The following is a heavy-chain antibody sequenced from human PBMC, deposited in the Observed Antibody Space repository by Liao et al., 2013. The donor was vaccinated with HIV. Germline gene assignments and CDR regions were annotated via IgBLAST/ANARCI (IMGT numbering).Heavy chain of an antibody. Sequence: QVQLQESGPGLVKASETLSLTCNVSGGSISSYYWSWIRQPXGKALEWIGRIYTSGSINYNPSLKSRVTMSVDTSKNQFSLKLSSVTAADTAVYYCAHSEEYSSYMDVWGKGTTVTVSS. CDR3: AHSEEYSSYMDV. J-gene: IGHJ6*03. V-gene: IGHV4-4*07. CDR1: GGSISSYY. D-gene: IGHD6-6*01. CDR2: IYTSGSI.